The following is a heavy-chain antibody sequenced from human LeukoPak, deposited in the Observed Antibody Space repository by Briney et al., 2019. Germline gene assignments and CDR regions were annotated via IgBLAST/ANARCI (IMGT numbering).Heavy chain of an antibody. CDR2: IYYSGST. CDR1: GGSLSSYY. D-gene: IGHD6-19*01. J-gene: IGHJ4*02. Sequence: PSETLSLTCTVSGGSLSSYYWSWIRQPPGKGLEWVGYIYYSGSTNYNPSLKSRVTISVDTSKNQLSLKLSSVTAADTAVYYCARGAVAGTGVFDYWGQGTLVTVSS. CDR3: ARGAVAGTGVFDY. V-gene: IGHV4-59*01.